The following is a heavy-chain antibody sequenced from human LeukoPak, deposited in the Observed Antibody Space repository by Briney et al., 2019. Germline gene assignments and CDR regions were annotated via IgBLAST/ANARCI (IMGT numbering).Heavy chain of an antibody. D-gene: IGHD3-22*01. CDR1: GGSFSGYY. V-gene: IGHV4-34*01. CDR2: INHSGST. Sequence: SETLSLTCAVYGGSFSGYYWSWIRQPPGKGLEWIGEINHSGSTNYNPSLKSRVTISLDKSKNQFSLKLSSVTAADTAMYYCARVALYDTSAHNYFDYWGQGTLVTVSS. CDR3: ARVALYDTSAHNYFDY. J-gene: IGHJ4*02.